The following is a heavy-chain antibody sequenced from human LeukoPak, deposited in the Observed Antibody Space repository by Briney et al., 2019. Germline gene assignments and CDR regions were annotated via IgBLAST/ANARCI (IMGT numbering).Heavy chain of an antibody. D-gene: IGHD3-22*01. Sequence: ASVKLSCKASGYTFTGYYMHWVRQAPGQGLERMGRINPNSGGTNYAQKFHGRVTMTRDTSISTAYMEMSRLRSDDTAVYYCATDRDYYDSSGYYSNWFDPWGQGTLVSVCS. J-gene: IGHJ5*02. CDR3: ATDRDYYDSSGYYSNWFDP. CDR1: GYTFTGYY. V-gene: IGHV1-2*06. CDR2: INPNSGGT.